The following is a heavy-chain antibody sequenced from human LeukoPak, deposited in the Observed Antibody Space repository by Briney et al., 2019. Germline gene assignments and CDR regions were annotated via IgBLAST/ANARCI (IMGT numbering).Heavy chain of an antibody. D-gene: IGHD6-19*01. CDR1: GFTFSSFS. J-gene: IGHJ6*03. CDR2: ISSSSSTI. V-gene: IGHV3-48*01. CDR3: ARDGIAVTGNSHYYYFMDA. Sequence: PGGSLRLSCAASGFTFSSFSMNWVRQAPGRGLEWVSYISSSSSTIYYADSVKGRFTISRDDAKNSLYLQMNSLRAEDTAVYYCARDGIAVTGNSHYYYFMDAWGKGTTVTVSS.